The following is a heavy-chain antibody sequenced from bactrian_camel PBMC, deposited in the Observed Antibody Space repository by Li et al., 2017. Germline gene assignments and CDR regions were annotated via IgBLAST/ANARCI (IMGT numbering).Heavy chain of an antibody. V-gene: IGHV3S1*01. Sequence: HVQLVESGGGSVQAGGSLRLSCGASGYTKLRYCMAWFRQAPGRERERVAVLDTAGSKTDYADSVKGRFTISQDKAKDTLYLQMNSLEPEDTAMYCCAADAGKYYAAAKAPDMDYRGQGTQVTVS. CDR2: LDTAGSKT. CDR3: AADAGKYYAAAKAPDMDY. J-gene: IGHJ4*01. CDR1: GYTKLRYC. D-gene: IGHD2*01.